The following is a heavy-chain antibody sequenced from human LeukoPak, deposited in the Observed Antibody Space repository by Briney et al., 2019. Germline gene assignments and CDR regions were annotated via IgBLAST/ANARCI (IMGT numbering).Heavy chain of an antibody. CDR3: TRRGAGLNGKFDY. D-gene: IGHD6-19*01. V-gene: IGHV3-74*01. CDR2: ISSDGSIT. Sequence: GGSLRLSCAASGFTFSSYWMHWVRQAPGKGLEYVSGISSDGSITRYADSVKGRFTISRDNAKNTVYLQMNSLRAEDTSVYYCTRRGAGLNGKFDYWGQGTLVTVSS. CDR1: GFTFSSYW. J-gene: IGHJ4*02.